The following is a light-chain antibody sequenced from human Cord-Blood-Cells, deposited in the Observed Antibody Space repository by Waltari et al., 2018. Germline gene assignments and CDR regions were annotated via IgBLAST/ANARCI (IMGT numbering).Light chain of an antibody. CDR3: SSYTSSSTWV. CDR1: SSDVGGYHY. V-gene: IGLV2-14*01. J-gene: IGLJ3*02. CDR2: DVS. Sequence: QSAMTQPAPVSGSPGQSIPISCTGTSSDVGGYHYVYWYQQHPGKAPKLIIYDVSNRPSGVSNRFSGSKSGNTSSLTISGLQAEDEADYYCSSYTSSSTWVFGGGTKLTVL.